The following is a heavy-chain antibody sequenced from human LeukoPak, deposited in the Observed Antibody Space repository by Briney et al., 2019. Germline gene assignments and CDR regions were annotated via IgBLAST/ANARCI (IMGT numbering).Heavy chain of an antibody. D-gene: IGHD3-10*01. CDR2: FHNSRTT. Sequence: SDTLSLTCTVSVGSISGYSWTWIRQPPGQRLESIGYFHNSRTTSYNPSLTGRVIISVDTAMDQISLKLNAVTAADTAVYYCARGHLGLSRWGQGTLVTVSS. J-gene: IGHJ4*02. V-gene: IGHV4-59*07. CDR3: ARGHLGLSR. CDR1: VGSISGYS.